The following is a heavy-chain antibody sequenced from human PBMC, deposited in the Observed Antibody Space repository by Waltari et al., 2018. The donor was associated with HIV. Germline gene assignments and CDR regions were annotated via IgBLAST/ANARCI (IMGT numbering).Heavy chain of an antibody. CDR1: GGSFTIYS. J-gene: IGHJ4*02. Sequence: QVQLVQSGAEVRPPGPSVKVPCKASGGSFTIYSIHWVRQAPGQGLEWMGRVIPMAGTAMKAQKFQARVTISADKSTTTAYMELTSLRTEDTAVYYCASARDTMGVDFDFWGQGTLVTVSS. CDR2: VIPMAGTA. CDR3: ASARDTMGVDFDF. V-gene: IGHV1-69*08. D-gene: IGHD3-10*01.